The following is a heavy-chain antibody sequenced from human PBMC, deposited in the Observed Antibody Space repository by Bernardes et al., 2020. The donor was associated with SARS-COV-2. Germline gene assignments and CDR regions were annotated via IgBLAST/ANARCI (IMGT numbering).Heavy chain of an antibody. CDR3: AKVAIRDFWSGGHFDL. J-gene: IGHJ2*01. Sequence: GGSLRLSCAASGFTFSSFPISWVRQGPGKGLEWVSASSYSCHGTYLADSVKGRFTVARDNSKNTFYLQMNSLRAEDTAVYYCAKVAIRDFWSGGHFDLWGRGTLVTVSS. V-gene: IGHV3-23*01. D-gene: IGHD3-3*01. CDR2: SSYSCHGT. CDR1: GFTFSSFP.